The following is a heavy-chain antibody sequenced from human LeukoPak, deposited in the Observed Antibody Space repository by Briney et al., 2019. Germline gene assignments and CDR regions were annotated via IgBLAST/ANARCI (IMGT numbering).Heavy chain of an antibody. Sequence: GGSLRLSCAASGFTVSSNYMSWVRQAPGKGLEWVSVIYSGGSTYYADSVKGRFTISRDNSKNTLYLQMNSLRAEDTAVYYCARDLGLSSSSWREYFQHWGQGTLVTVSS. CDR2: IYSGGST. D-gene: IGHD6-13*01. CDR3: ARDLGLSSSSWREYFQH. CDR1: GFTVSSNY. J-gene: IGHJ1*01. V-gene: IGHV3-53*01.